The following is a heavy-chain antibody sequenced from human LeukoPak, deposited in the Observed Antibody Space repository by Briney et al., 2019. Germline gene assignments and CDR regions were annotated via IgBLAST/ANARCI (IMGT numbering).Heavy chain of an antibody. Sequence: GGSLRLSCAASGFTFSSYAMSWVRQAPGKGLEWVSAISGSGGSTYYADSVKGRFTISRDNSKNTLYLQMNSLRAEDTAVYYCAKVSAVAGYYYYYGMDVWGQGTTVTVSS. D-gene: IGHD6-19*01. CDR2: ISGSGGST. CDR3: AKVSAVAGYYYYYGMDV. J-gene: IGHJ6*02. V-gene: IGHV3-23*01. CDR1: GFTFSSYA.